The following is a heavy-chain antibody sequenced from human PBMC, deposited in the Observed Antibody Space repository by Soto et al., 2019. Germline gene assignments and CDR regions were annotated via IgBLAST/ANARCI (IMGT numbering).Heavy chain of an antibody. Sequence: EVQLVESGGGLVQPGRSLRLSCAASGFTFDDYAMHWVRQAPGKGLEWVSGISWNSGSIGYADSVKGRFTISRDNAKNSLSLQMNSLRAEDTALYYCAKDTGARDSSTYYYYYMDVWGKGTTVTVSS. J-gene: IGHJ6*03. D-gene: IGHD6-13*01. CDR1: GFTFDDYA. CDR2: ISWNSGSI. CDR3: AKDTGARDSSTYYYYYMDV. V-gene: IGHV3-9*01.